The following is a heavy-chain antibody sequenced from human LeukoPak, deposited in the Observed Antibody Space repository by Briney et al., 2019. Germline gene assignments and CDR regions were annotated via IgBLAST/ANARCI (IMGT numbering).Heavy chain of an antibody. Sequence: ASVKVSCKASGYTFTRYYIHWVRQAPGQGLEWVGIINPSGGSTSYAQKFQGRVTMTRGTSTSTVYMELSSLRSEDTAVYYCARVASSGNDAFDIWGQGTMVTVSS. J-gene: IGHJ3*02. CDR1: GYTFTRYY. V-gene: IGHV1-46*01. D-gene: IGHD3-10*01. CDR3: ARVASSGNDAFDI. CDR2: INPSGGST.